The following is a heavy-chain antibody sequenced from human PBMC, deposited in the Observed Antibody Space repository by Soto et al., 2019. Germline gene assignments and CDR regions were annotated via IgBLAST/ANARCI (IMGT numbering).Heavy chain of an antibody. Sequence: GGSLRLSCAASGFGVSTYWMNWVRQAPGKGLEWVANIKPDGSVKTYVDSVKGRFTISRDIAKNSLYLQMNSLRAEDTAIYYCARALTSESNYWGQGTLVTVSS. V-gene: IGHV3-7*01. CDR1: GFGVSTYW. D-gene: IGHD2-21*02. CDR3: ARALTSESNY. J-gene: IGHJ4*02. CDR2: IKPDGSVK.